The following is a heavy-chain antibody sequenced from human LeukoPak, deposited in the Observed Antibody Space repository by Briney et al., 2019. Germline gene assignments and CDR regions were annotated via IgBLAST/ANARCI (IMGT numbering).Heavy chain of an antibody. CDR3: ARERQNKDFWSGGDY. CDR1: GFTFSDFS. CDR2: ISGSGDSI. D-gene: IGHD3-3*01. J-gene: IGHJ4*02. Sequence: GGSLRLSCSTSGFTFSDFSMTRIRQSPGKGPEWISYISGSGDSIVYADSVKGRFTISRDNAKNSLYLQMNTLRPEDTAVYYCARERQNKDFWSGGDYWGQGTLVTVSS. V-gene: IGHV3-11*04.